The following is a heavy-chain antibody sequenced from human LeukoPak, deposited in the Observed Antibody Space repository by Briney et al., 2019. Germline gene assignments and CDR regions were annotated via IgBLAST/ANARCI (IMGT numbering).Heavy chain of an antibody. CDR3: AREARRYCSGGSCYSGGWFDP. V-gene: IGHV1-2*02. Sequence: ASVKVSCKASGYTFTTYGISWVRQAPGQGLEWMGWSNPNSGGTNYAQKFQGRVTMTRDTSISTAYMELSRLRSDDTAVYYCAREARRYCSGGSCYSGGWFDPWGQGTLVTVSS. CDR1: GYTFTTYG. J-gene: IGHJ5*02. CDR2: SNPNSGGT. D-gene: IGHD2-15*01.